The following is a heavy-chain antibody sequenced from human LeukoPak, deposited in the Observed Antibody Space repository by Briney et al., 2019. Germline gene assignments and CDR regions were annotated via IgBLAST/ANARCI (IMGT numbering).Heavy chain of an antibody. CDR3: ATGVNQIVGATYNWDY. V-gene: IGHV3-23*01. D-gene: IGHD1-26*01. J-gene: IGHJ4*02. CDR1: GFIFRNYG. Sequence: GGSLRLSCAASGFIFRNYGMNWVRQAPGKGLEWVSGISPRGGGTYYADSVKGRFTISRDDSKSTLSLQMNSLRVEDTAVYYCATGVNQIVGATYNWDYWGQGTLVTVSS. CDR2: ISPRGGGT.